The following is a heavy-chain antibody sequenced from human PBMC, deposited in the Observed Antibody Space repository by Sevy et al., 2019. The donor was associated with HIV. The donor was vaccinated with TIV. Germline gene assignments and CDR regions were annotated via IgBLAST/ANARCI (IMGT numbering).Heavy chain of an antibody. J-gene: IGHJ4*02. CDR3: AREQSSSGWSHFDY. CDR1: GFAFTNYYA. Sequence: GSLRLSCAASGFAFTNYYAMHWVRQAPGKGLEWVALISYDGSDKYYADSVKGRSTISRDDSKNTVFLQMNSLRAEDTAVYYCAREQSSSGWSHFDYWGQGTLVTVSS. CDR2: ISYDGSDK. D-gene: IGHD6-19*01. V-gene: IGHV3-30*14.